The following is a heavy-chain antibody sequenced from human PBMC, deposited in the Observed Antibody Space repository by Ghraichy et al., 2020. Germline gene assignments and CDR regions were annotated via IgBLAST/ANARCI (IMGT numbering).Heavy chain of an antibody. Sequence: GSLRLSCAASGFTFSSYSMNWVRQAPGKGLEWVSYISSSSSTIYYADSVKGRFTISRDNAKNSLYLQMNSLRDEDTAVYYCARGRRGWSSFDIWGQGTMVTVSS. CDR1: GFTFSSYS. V-gene: IGHV3-48*02. CDR2: ISSSSSTI. D-gene: IGHD6-19*01. J-gene: IGHJ3*02. CDR3: ARGRRGWSSFDI.